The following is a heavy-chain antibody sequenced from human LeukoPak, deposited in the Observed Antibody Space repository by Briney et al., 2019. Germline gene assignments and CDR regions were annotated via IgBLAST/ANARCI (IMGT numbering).Heavy chain of an antibody. J-gene: IGHJ6*02. Sequence: PGGALRLSCAASGFIFSDYAINWVRQAPGKGLEWLSFVSGKSRAIYYADSVKGRFTISRDNANNSLYLQMNSLTVEDTAVYYCARDLTPLIQFWPRSLDYNYGMDVWGQGTTVTVSS. CDR2: VSGKSRAI. D-gene: IGHD3/OR15-3a*01. CDR1: GFIFSDYA. CDR3: ARDLTPLIQFWPRSLDYNYGMDV. V-gene: IGHV3-48*04.